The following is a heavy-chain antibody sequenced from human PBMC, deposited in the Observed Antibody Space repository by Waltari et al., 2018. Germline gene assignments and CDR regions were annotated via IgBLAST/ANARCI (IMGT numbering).Heavy chain of an antibody. V-gene: IGHV3-48*04. CDR1: GFAFSTYS. D-gene: IGHD3-22*01. J-gene: IGHJ5*02. Sequence: EVQLLESGGGLVQPGGSVRLSCAASGFAFSTYSMNWVRRAPGKGLEWVSYITSSSSTTHYADSEKGRFTISRDNAQNSLYLQMSSLRAEDTAVYYCARDPYDSSGYYYPSWFDPWGQGTLVIVSS. CDR2: ITSSSSTT. CDR3: ARDPYDSSGYYYPSWFDP.